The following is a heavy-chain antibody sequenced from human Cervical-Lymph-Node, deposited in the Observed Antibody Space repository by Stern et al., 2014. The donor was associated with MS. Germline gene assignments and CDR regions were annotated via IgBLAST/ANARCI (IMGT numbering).Heavy chain of an antibody. J-gene: IGHJ6*02. CDR2: IDWDDDK. CDR1: GFSLSTSGMC. V-gene: IGHV2-70*01. Sequence: QVTLKESGPALVKPTQTLTLTCTFSGFSLSTSGMCVSWIRQPPGKALEWLALIDWDDDKYYSTSLKTRLTISKDTSKNQVVLTMTNMDPVDTATYYCARMRVVVVPAARGYYYYGMDVWGQGTTVTVSS. CDR3: ARMRVVVVPAARGYYYYGMDV. D-gene: IGHD2-2*01.